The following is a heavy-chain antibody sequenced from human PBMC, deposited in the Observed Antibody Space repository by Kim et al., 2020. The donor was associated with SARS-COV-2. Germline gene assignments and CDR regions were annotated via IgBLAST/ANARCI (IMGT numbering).Heavy chain of an antibody. CDR2: MNPNSGNT. CDR1: GYTFSNYD. Sequence: ASVKVSYKASGYTFSNYDINWVRQATGQGLEWMGWMNPNSGNTGYAQKFQGRVTMTRNTSTSTAYMDLSSLRSEDTAVYYCARGPAWNGGPYYFDYWGRGTLVTVSS. CDR3: ARGPAWNGGPYYFDY. D-gene: IGHD1-1*01. V-gene: IGHV1-8*01. J-gene: IGHJ4*02.